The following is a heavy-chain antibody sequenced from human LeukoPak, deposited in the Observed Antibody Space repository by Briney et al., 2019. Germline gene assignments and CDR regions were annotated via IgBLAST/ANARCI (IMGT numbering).Heavy chain of an antibody. V-gene: IGHV4-39*07. Sequence: SETLSLTCTVSGGSISSSSYYWGWIRQPPGKGLEWIGSIYYSGSTYYNPSLKSRVTISVDTSKNQFSLKLSSVTAADTAVYYCARDEQQNSYYMDVWGKGTTVTVSS. CDR3: ARDEQQNSYYMDV. J-gene: IGHJ6*03. CDR2: IYYSGST. D-gene: IGHD6-13*01. CDR1: GGSISSSSYY.